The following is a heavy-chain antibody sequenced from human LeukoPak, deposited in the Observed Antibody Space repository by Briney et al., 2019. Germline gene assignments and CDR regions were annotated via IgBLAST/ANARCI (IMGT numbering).Heavy chain of an antibody. Sequence: PGGSLRLSSAASGFTFSGYWMSGGRQAPGKGLEWVANIKQDGSEKYYVDSVKGRFTISRDNAKNSLYLQMNSLRAEDTAVYYCARVRGIDYWGQGALVTVSS. CDR3: ARVRGIDY. J-gene: IGHJ4*02. CDR1: GFTFSGYW. V-gene: IGHV3-7*01. D-gene: IGHD3-10*01. CDR2: IKQDGSEK.